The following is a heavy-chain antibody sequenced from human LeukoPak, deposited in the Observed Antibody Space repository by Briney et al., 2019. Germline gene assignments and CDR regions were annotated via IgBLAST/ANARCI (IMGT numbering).Heavy chain of an antibody. CDR2: IYHSGST. V-gene: IGHV4-4*02. CDR3: ARAVAGAFDI. Sequence: SETLSLTCAVSGGSISSSNWWSWVRPPPGKGLEWIGEIYHSGSTNYNPSLKSRVTISEDKSKNQFSLKLSSVTAADTAVYYCARAVAGAFDIWGQGTMVTVSS. D-gene: IGHD6-19*01. J-gene: IGHJ3*02. CDR1: GGSISSSNW.